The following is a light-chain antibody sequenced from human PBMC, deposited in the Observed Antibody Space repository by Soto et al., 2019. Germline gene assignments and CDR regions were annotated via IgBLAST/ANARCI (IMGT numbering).Light chain of an antibody. V-gene: IGKV2-30*01. CDR1: QSLVYSDGSTY. CDR3: MQGRHWPPK. Sequence: DVVMTQSPLSLPVTLGQPASISCRSSQSLVYSDGSTYLSWFQQRPGQSPRRLIYEVSNRDSGVPDRFSGSGSGTDFTLKISRVEAEDVGVYYCMQGRHWPPKFGQGTKVEIK. J-gene: IGKJ1*01. CDR2: EVS.